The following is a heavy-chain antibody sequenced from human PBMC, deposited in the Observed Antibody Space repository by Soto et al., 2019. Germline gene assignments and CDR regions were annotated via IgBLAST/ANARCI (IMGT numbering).Heavy chain of an antibody. CDR2: IYPGDSDT. D-gene: IGHD2-15*01. CDR3: ARHGSSGGIYYFYYGMDV. J-gene: IGHJ6*02. CDR1: GYSFTSYW. Sequence: PGESLKISCKGSGYSFTSYWIGWVRQVPGKGLEWMGIIYPGDSDTRYSPSFQGQVTISADKSISTAYLQWSSLKASDTAMYYCARHGSSGGIYYFYYGMDVWGQGTTVTVSS. V-gene: IGHV5-51*01.